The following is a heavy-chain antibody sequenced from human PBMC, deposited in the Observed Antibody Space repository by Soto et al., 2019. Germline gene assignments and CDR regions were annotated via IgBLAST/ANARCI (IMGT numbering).Heavy chain of an antibody. CDR3: AKDSHPTRDQFHQ. Sequence: WLCXRLSGSPGVFSCNSYSRMWLRHAPGKGRECVSAISANCQGIYYADSVKGRFIISRDSSKNTVFLHMDSLTAEDTAVYYCAKDSHPTRDQFHQWGQPTLVNV. V-gene: IGHV3-23*01. CDR1: VFSCNSYS. J-gene: IGHJ4*02. D-gene: IGHD2-2*01. CDR2: ISANCQGI.